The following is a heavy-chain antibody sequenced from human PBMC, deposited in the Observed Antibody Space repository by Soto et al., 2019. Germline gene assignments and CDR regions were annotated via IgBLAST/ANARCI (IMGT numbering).Heavy chain of an antibody. D-gene: IGHD3-9*01. V-gene: IGHV3-30-3*01. CDR2: ISYDGSNK. CDR3: ASAARYFVWLDPSPLDY. CDR1: GFTFSSYA. Sequence: QVQLVESGGGVVQPGRSLRLSCAASGFTFSSYAMHWVRQAPGKGLEWVAVISYDGSNKYYADSVKGRFTISRDNSKNTLYLQMNSLRAEDTAVYYCASAARYFVWLDPSPLDYWGQGTLVTVSS. J-gene: IGHJ4*02.